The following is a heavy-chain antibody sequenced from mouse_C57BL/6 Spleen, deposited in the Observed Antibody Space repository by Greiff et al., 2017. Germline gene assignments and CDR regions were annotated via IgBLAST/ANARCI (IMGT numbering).Heavy chain of an antibody. CDR2: ISYDGSN. J-gene: IGHJ1*03. D-gene: IGHD2-4*01. CDR3: ARGEDYAGYWYFDV. Sequence: ESGPGLVKPSQSLSLTCSVTGYSFTSGYYWNWIRQFPGNKLEWMGYISYDGSNNYNPSLKNRISITRDTSKNQFFLKLNSVTTEDTATYYCARGEDYAGYWYFDVWGTGTTVTVSS. CDR1: GYSFTSGYY. V-gene: IGHV3-6*01.